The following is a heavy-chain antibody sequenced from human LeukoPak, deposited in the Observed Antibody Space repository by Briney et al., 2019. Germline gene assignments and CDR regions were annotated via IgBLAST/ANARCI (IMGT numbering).Heavy chain of an antibody. D-gene: IGHD6-6*01. CDR1: GGSISSGDYY. J-gene: IGHJ6*03. V-gene: IGHV4-30-4*08. Sequence: PSQTLSLTCTVSGGSISSGDYYWSWIRQPPGKGLEWIGYIYYSGSTYYNPSLKSRVTISVDTSKNQFSLKLNSVTAADTAVYYCARHRIGIEYSSSPGYYMDVWGKGTTVTVSS. CDR3: ARHRIGIEYSSSPGYYMDV. CDR2: IYYSGST.